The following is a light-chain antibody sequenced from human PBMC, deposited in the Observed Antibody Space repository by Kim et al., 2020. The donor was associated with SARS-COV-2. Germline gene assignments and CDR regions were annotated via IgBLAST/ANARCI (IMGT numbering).Light chain of an antibody. J-gene: IGKJ2*01. CDR1: QGISSY. Sequence: IQLTQSPSSLSASVGDRVTITCRASQGISSYLAWYQQKPGKAPKLLIYAASTLQSGVPSRFSGSGSGTDFTLTISSLQPEDFATYYCQQLNSDPPYTFGQGTKLEI. CDR2: AAS. V-gene: IGKV1-9*01. CDR3: QQLNSDPPYT.